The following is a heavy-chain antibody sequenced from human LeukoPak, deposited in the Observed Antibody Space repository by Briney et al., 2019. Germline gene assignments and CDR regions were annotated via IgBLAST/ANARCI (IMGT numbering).Heavy chain of an antibody. V-gene: IGHV3-7*03. CDR1: GFTFGSYW. CDR2: IKQGGSAK. J-gene: IGHJ4*02. CDR3: ARQGSSGLCDY. D-gene: IGHD3-22*01. Sequence: PGGSLRLSCAASGFTFGSYWMSWVRQAPGEGLEWVANIKQGGSAKYYVDSVKGRFTISRDNAKNSLYLQMSSLKASDTAMYYCARQGSSGLCDYWGQGTLVTVSS.